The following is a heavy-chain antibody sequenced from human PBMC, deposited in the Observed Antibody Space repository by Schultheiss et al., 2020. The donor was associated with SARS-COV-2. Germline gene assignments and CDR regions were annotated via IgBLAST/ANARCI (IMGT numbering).Heavy chain of an antibody. CDR1: GGSLNTGSYY. CDR2: AHHTGRT. D-gene: IGHD2-2*01. Sequence: SETLSLTCAVSGGSLNTGSYYWTWIRQPPGKGLEWIGSAHHTGRTYYNPSLQGRVTISVDTSTTQFSLKLGSVTAADTAVYYCARTMGYCSTTSCPYFDYWGQGTLVTVSS. J-gene: IGHJ4*02. V-gene: IGHV4-39*01. CDR3: ARTMGYCSTTSCPYFDY.